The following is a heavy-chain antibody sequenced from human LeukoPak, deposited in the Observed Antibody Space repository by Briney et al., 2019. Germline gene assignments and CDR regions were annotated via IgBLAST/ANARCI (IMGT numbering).Heavy chain of an antibody. D-gene: IGHD3-22*01. V-gene: IGHV5-51*01. CDR2: IYPGDSDT. Sequence: KVSCKASGYTFTSYWIGWVRQMPGKGLEWMGIIYPGDSDTRYSPSFQGQVTISADKSISTAYLQWSSLKASDTAMYYCARHGRVDMIVNSWGQGTLVTVSS. CDR1: GYTFTSYW. J-gene: IGHJ4*02. CDR3: ARHGRVDMIVNS.